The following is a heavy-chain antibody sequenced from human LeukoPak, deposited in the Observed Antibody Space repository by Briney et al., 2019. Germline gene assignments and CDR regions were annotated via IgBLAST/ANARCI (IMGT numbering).Heavy chain of an antibody. J-gene: IGHJ4*02. CDR3: ARGPNRYSSGWYYFDS. CDR1: GGSISSYY. D-gene: IGHD6-19*01. Sequence: SETLSLTCTVSGGSISSYYWNWIRQPPGKGLEWIGYIYYSGSTKYNPSLKSRVTISVDTSKSEVSLKLTSVTAADTAVYYCARGPNRYSSGWYYFDSWGQGTLVTVSS. CDR2: IYYSGST. V-gene: IGHV4-59*01.